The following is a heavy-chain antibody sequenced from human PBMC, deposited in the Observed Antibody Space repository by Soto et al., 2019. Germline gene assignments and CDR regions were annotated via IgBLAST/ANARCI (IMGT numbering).Heavy chain of an antibody. J-gene: IGHJ2*01. CDR1: GFTFSSYA. CDR3: ARDAGGSDCTNGVCYTDWYFDL. V-gene: IGHV3-30*04. CDR2: ISYDGSNK. D-gene: IGHD2-8*01. Sequence: GGSLRLSCAASGFTFSSYAMHWVRQAPGKGLEWVAVISYDGSNKYYADSVKGRFTISRDNSKNTLYLQMNSLRAEDTAVYYCARDAGGSDCTNGVCYTDWYFDLWGRGTLVTVSS.